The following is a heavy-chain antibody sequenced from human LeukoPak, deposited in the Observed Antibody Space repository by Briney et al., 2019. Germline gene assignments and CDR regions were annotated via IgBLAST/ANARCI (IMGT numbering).Heavy chain of an antibody. J-gene: IGHJ3*02. Sequence: PSETLSLTCTVSGGSISSHYWSWIRQPPGKGLEWIGYIYYSGSTNYNPSLKSRVTISVDTSKNQFSLKLSSVTAADTAVYYCARRAYCSSTSCYIRDAFDIWGQGTMVTVSS. V-gene: IGHV4-59*11. CDR1: GGSISSHY. CDR2: IYYSGST. D-gene: IGHD2-2*02. CDR3: ARRAYCSSTSCYIRDAFDI.